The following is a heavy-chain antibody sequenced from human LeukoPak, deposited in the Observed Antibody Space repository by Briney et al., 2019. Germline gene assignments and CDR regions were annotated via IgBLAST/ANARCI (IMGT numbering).Heavy chain of an antibody. CDR2: LYSGGST. V-gene: IGHV3-66*01. CDR3: ARGYSYSWGY. J-gene: IGHJ4*02. CDR1: GFTVSSVY. D-gene: IGHD5-18*01. Sequence: GGSLRLSCAASGFTVSSVYMSWVRQAPGKGLEWVSVLYSGGSTYYADSVKGRFTISRDNSKNTLYLQMNSLRAEDTVVYYCARGYSYSWGYWGQGALVTVSS.